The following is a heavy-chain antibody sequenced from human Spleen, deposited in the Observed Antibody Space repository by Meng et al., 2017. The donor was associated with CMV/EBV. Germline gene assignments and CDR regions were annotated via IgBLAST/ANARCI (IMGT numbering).Heavy chain of an antibody. CDR3: ARGWEYSSWFDP. CDR2: ISSSGSSI. V-gene: IGHV3-11*01. Sequence: GESLKISCAASGFTFSDYYMSWVRQAPGKGLEWVSYISSSGSSIYYADSVKGRFTISRDNAKNTLYLQMNSLRAEDTAVYYCARGWEYSSWFDPWGQGTLVTVSS. CDR1: GFTFSDYY. D-gene: IGHD6-6*01. J-gene: IGHJ5*02.